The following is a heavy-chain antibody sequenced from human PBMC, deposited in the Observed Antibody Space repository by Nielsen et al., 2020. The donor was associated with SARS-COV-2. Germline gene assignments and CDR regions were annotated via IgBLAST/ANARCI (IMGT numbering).Heavy chain of an antibody. CDR1: GFTFDDYA. CDR3: ATLSRDGYNYVDY. Sequence: SLKISCAASGFTFDDYAMHWVRQAPGKGLEWVSGISWNSGSIGYADSVKGRFTISRDNAKNSLYVQMNSLRAEDTALYYCATLSRDGYNYVDYWGQGTLVTVSS. D-gene: IGHD5-24*01. J-gene: IGHJ4*02. V-gene: IGHV3-9*01. CDR2: ISWNSGSI.